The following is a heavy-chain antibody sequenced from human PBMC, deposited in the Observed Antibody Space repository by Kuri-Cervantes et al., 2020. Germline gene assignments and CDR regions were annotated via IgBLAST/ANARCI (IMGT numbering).Heavy chain of an antibody. Sequence: GGSLRLSCAASGFTFSSYSMNWVHQAPGKGLEWVSSIGSSSSYIYYADSVKGRFTISRDNSKNTLYLQMNSLRAEDTAVYYCARGDSGSFTMAFDIWGQGTMVTVSS. CDR2: IGSSSSYI. CDR3: ARGDSGSFTMAFDI. V-gene: IGHV3-21*01. CDR1: GFTFSSYS. J-gene: IGHJ3*02. D-gene: IGHD1-26*01.